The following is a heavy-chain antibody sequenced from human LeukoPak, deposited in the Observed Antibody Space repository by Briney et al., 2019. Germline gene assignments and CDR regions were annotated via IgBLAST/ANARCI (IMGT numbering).Heavy chain of an antibody. V-gene: IGHV4-34*01. CDR2: INHSGST. CDR1: GGSFSGYY. J-gene: IGHJ6*03. Sequence: SETLSLTCAVFGGSFSGYYWSWIRQPPGKGLEWIGEINHSGSTSYNPSLKSRVTISVDTSKNQFSLKLSSVTAADTAVYYCARGRYAPYYHYYMDVWGKGTTVTVSS. CDR3: ARGRYAPYYHYYMDV. D-gene: IGHD2-8*01.